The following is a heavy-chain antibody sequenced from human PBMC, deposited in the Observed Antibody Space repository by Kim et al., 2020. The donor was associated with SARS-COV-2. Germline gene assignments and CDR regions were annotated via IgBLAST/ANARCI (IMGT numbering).Heavy chain of an antibody. D-gene: IGHD6-19*01. J-gene: IGHJ6*02. V-gene: IGHV7-4-1*02. CDR3: ARAVAGYYYYGMDV. CDR1: GYTFTSYA. Sequence: ASVKVSCKASGYTFTSYAMNWVRQAPGQGLEWMGWINTNTGNPTYAQGFTGRFVFSLDTSVSTAYLQISSLKAEDNAVYYCARAVAGYYYYGMDVWGQGTTVTVSS. CDR2: INTNTGNP.